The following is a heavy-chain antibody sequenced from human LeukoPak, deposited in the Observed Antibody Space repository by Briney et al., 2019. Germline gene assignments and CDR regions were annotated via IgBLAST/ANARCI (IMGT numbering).Heavy chain of an antibody. CDR1: GYTFTNYG. J-gene: IGHJ4*02. CDR3: ARDGAGGGYLPSI. V-gene: IGHV1-18*01. CDR2: ISAYNGNT. D-gene: IGHD5-12*01. Sequence: ASVKVSCKASGYTFTNYGISWVRQAPGQGLEWMGWISAYNGNTHYVQKFQGRVAMTTDTPTSTGYMELGSLRSDDTAVYYCARDGAGGGYLPSIWGQGTLVTVS.